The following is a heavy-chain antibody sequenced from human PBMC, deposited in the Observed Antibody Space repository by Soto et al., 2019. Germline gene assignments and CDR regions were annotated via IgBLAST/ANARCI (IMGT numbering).Heavy chain of an antibody. J-gene: IGHJ4*02. CDR2: ISSDGSNK. V-gene: IGHV3-30*18. Sequence: QVQLVESGGGVVQPGRSLRLSCAASGFTFSNYGMHWVRQAPGKGLEWVALISSDGSNKYYADSVKGRFTISRDKSKNTLYLQRNRLSAEDPDVCYSAKVGYTYGTADFWGQGTLVTVSS. D-gene: IGHD5-18*01. CDR1: GFTFSNYG. CDR3: AKVGYTYGTADF.